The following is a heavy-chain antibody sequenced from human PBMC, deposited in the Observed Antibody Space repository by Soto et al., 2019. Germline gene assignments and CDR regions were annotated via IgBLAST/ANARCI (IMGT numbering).Heavy chain of an antibody. J-gene: IGHJ5*02. D-gene: IGHD6-13*01. V-gene: IGHV4-4*07. Sequence: SETLSLTCIVSGGSISEKYWNWVRQPPGKGLEWIGLIFANGHTDYNPSLKSRVTMSVDASKNQFSLRLTSMTAADTAVYYCVASLTASGLNWLDPWGRGTLVTVSS. CDR3: VASLTASGLNWLDP. CDR2: IFANGHT. CDR1: GGSISEKY.